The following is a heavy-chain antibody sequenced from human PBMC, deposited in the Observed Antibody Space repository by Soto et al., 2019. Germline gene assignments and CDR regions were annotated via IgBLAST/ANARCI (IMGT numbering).Heavy chain of an antibody. J-gene: IGHJ4*02. CDR1: GGSISSSSYY. V-gene: IGHV4-39*01. CDR3: ARHAPAISISDH. CDR2: IYYSGST. D-gene: IGHD3-3*01. Sequence: LSLTCTVSGGSISSSSYYWGWIRQPPGKGLEWIGSIYYSGSTYYNPSLKSRVTISVDTSKNQFSLKLSSVTAADTAVYYCARHAPAISISDHWGQGTLVTVSS.